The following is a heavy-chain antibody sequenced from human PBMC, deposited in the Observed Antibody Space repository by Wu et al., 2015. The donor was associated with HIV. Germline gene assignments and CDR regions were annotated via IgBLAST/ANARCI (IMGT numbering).Heavy chain of an antibody. CDR1: YILTSYP. CDR2: MNPYNGYR. Sequence: QVQLVQSGAEVKKPGSSVKVSCKASYILTSYPIGWVRQAPGQRLEWMGWMNPYNGYRKPAQRFQDRITLSTDNSAHTAYMELRSLTSDDTAIYFCARVQFDPDYYTYFDLWGQGTSGHCLL. CDR3: ARVQFDPDYYTYFDL. J-gene: IGHJ2*01. V-gene: IGHV1-18*01. D-gene: IGHD4/OR15-4a*01.